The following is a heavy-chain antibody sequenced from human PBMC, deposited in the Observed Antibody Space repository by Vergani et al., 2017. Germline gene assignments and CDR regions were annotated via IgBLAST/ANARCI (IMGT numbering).Heavy chain of an antibody. D-gene: IGHD3-10*01. CDR3: ARRKTNYYGSGSYYNYYYYMDV. V-gene: IGHV1-8*01. J-gene: IGHJ6*03. CDR1: GYTFTSYD. Sequence: QVQLVQSGAEVKKPGASVKVSCKASGYTFTSYDINWVRQATGQGLEWMGWMNPNSGNTGYAQKFQGRVTMTRNTSISTAYMELSSLRSEDTAVYYCARRKTNYYGSGSYYNYYYYMDVWGKGTTVTVSS. CDR2: MNPNSGNT.